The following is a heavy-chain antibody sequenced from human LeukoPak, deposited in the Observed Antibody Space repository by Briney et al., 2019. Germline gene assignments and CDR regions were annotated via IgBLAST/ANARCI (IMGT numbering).Heavy chain of an antibody. V-gene: IGHV3-7*03. CDR3: AKDDAWLRFGE. CDR2: IRQDGGDQ. Sequence: PGGSLRLSCVASGFTFSSYWMTWVRQAPGKGREWVANIRQDGGDQYYAGSVKGRFTISRDNSKNMLYLEVISLTADDTAVYYCAKDDAWLRFGEWSQGTLVTVSS. CDR1: GFTFSSYW. J-gene: IGHJ4*02. D-gene: IGHD3-10*01.